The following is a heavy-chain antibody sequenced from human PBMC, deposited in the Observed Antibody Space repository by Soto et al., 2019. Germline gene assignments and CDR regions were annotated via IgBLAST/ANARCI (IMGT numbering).Heavy chain of an antibody. CDR3: ARVSKRNIVVVVAATPVWFDP. D-gene: IGHD2-15*01. V-gene: IGHV3-11*01. CDR2: ISSSGSTI. J-gene: IGHJ5*02. Sequence: GGSLRLSCAASGFTFSDYYMSWIRQAPGKGLEWVSYISSSGSTIYYADSVKGRFTISRDNAKNSLYLQMNSLRAEDTAVYYCARVSKRNIVVVVAATPVWFDPWGQGTLVTVSS. CDR1: GFTFSDYY.